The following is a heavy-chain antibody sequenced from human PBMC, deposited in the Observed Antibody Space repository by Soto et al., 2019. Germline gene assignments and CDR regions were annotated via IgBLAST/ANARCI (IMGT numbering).Heavy chain of an antibody. D-gene: IGHD6-19*01. CDR2: ISWNSGSM. V-gene: IGHV3-9*01. Sequence: PGGSLRLSCAASGFTFDDYAMHWVRQAPGKGLEWVSGISWNSGSMGYADSVKGRFTISRDNAKNSLYLQMNSLRAEDTALYYCAKDTPPLDGLEVAGVYGWFDPWGAGTMVTVYS. J-gene: IGHJ5*02. CDR3: AKDTPPLDGLEVAGVYGWFDP. CDR1: GFTFDDYA.